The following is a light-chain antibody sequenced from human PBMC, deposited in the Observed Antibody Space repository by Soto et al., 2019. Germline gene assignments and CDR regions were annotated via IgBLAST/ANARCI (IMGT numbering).Light chain of an antibody. CDR1: SSNIGAGYD. CDR3: QSYDSSLSEV. J-gene: IGLJ2*01. Sequence: QSVLTQPPSVSGAPGQRVTISCTGSSSNIGAGYDVHWYQQLPGTAPKLLIYGNSNRRSGVPDRFSGSKSGTSASLAITGLQAEYEADFYCQSYDSSLSEVFGGGTKVTVL. V-gene: IGLV1-40*01. CDR2: GNS.